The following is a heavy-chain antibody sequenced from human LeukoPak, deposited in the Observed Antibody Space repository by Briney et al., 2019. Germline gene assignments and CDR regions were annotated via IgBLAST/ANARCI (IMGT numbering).Heavy chain of an antibody. D-gene: IGHD6-19*01. V-gene: IGHV5-51*01. CDR3: TSSVAGTFWYFDL. Sequence: GESLKISCKGSGYSFTSYWIGWVRQMPGKGLEWMGIIYPGDSDTRCSPSFQGQVTISADKSISTAYLQWSSLKASDTAMYYCTSSVAGTFWYFDLWGRGTLVTVSS. CDR1: GYSFTSYW. CDR2: IYPGDSDT. J-gene: IGHJ2*01.